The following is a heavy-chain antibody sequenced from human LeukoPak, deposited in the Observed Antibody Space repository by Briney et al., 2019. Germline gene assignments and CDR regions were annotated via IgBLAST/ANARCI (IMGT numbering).Heavy chain of an antibody. CDR1: GFTFSTYA. J-gene: IGHJ3*02. Sequence: QPGGSLRLSCAASGFTFSTYAMHWVRQAPGKGLEWVAVISYDGSSKYYADFVKGRLTISRDNSKNTLYLQMNSLRAEDTAVYYCARARSSYGYGDAFDIWGQGTMVTVSS. CDR2: ISYDGSSK. V-gene: IGHV3-30*04. CDR3: ARARSSYGYGDAFDI. D-gene: IGHD5-18*01.